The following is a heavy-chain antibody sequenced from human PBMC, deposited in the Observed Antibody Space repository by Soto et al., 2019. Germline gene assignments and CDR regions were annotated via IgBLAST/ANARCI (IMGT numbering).Heavy chain of an antibody. D-gene: IGHD3-22*01. CDR1: GFTFSSYA. J-gene: IGHJ4*02. Sequence: GGSLRLSYTASGFTFSSYAMSWVRQAPGKGLEWVSAISGSGGSTYYADSVKGRFTISRDNSKNTLYLQMNSLRAEDTAVYYCAKVLGTYYYDSSGPYFGYWGQGTLVTVSS. CDR3: AKVLGTYYYDSSGPYFGY. CDR2: ISGSGGST. V-gene: IGHV3-23*01.